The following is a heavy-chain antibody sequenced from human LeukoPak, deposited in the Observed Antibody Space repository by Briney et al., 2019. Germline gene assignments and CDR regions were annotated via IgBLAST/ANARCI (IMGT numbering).Heavy chain of an antibody. V-gene: IGHV4-34*01. CDR1: GGSLSGYY. Sequence: SETLSLTCAVYGGSLSGYYWSWIRQPPGKGLEWIGEINHSGSTNYNPSLKSRVTISVDTSKNQFSLKLSSVTAADTAVYYCARDSYYYPRDVWGQGTTVTVSS. CDR3: ARDSYYYPRDV. J-gene: IGHJ6*02. CDR2: INHSGST.